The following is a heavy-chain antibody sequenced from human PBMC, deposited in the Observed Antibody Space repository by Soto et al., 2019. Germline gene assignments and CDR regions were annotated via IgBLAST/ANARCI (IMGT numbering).Heavy chain of an antibody. CDR3: AIRIHYDILTGYYGRDV. CDR2: IDPSDSYT. Sequence: GESLKISCKGSGYSFTSYWISWVRQMPGKGLEWMGRIDPSDSYTNYSPSFQGHVTISADRSISTAYLQWSSLKASDTAMYYCAIRIHYDILTGYYGRDVWGQGTTVTVSS. D-gene: IGHD3-9*01. V-gene: IGHV5-10-1*01. J-gene: IGHJ6*02. CDR1: GYSFTSYW.